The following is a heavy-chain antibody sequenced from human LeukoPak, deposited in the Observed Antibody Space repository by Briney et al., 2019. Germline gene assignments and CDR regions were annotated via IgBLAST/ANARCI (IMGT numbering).Heavy chain of an antibody. CDR1: GFTFSSYW. CDR2: INSDGSST. CDR3: ARDTYYGDQWVPYYY. D-gene: IGHD4-17*01. V-gene: IGHV3-74*01. Sequence: GGSLRLSCAASGFTFSSYWMHWVRQAPGKGLVWVSRINSDGSSTSYADSVKGRFTISRDNAKNTLYLQMNSLRAEDTAVYYCARDTYYGDQWVPYYYWGQGTLVTVSS. J-gene: IGHJ4*02.